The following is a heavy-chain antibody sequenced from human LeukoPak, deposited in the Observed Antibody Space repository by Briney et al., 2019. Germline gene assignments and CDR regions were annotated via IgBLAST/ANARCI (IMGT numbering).Heavy chain of an antibody. J-gene: IGHJ4*02. V-gene: IGHV1-2*02. CDR3: ARGGAFCSITTCHEFDH. CDR1: GYTFTGSY. CDR2: TNPSTGGT. Sequence: ASVKVSCKTSGYTFTGSYLHWVRQVPGQGLEWMGWTNPSTGGTKSARQFEGRVTMTRDTSNTTGYLELRSLRLDDTATYYCARGGAFCSITTCHEFDHWGQGTLVIVSS. D-gene: IGHD2-2*01.